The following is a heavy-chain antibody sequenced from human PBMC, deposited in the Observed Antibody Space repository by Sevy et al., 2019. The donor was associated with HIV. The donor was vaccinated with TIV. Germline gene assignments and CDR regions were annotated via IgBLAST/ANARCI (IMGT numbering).Heavy chain of an antibody. D-gene: IGHD5-12*01. J-gene: IGHJ5*02. V-gene: IGHV3-30*18. Sequence: GGSLRLSCAASGFTFSSYGMNWVRQAPGKGLEWVSEICYNGNKKYYADSVKGRFTISRDNAKNALYLQMNSLRVEDTAVYYCAKDICAGGYKCCWFHHWGQGTLVTVSS. CDR1: GFTFSSYG. CDR2: ICYNGNKK. CDR3: AKDICAGGYKCCWFHH.